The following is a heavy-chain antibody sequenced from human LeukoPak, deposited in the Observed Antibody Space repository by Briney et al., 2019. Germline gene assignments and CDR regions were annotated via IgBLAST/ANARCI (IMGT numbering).Heavy chain of an antibody. V-gene: IGHV3-21*01. D-gene: IGHD6-13*01. CDR2: ISTSSSYI. CDR3: TRGKAKGQSSSWPFDY. Sequence: PGGSLRLSCAASGFTFSSYSMNWVRQAPGKGLEWVSSISTSSSYIYSADSVKGRFTISKDNSRNTLYLQMNSLRADDTAMYYCTRGKAKGQSSSWPFDYWGQGTLVTVSS. CDR1: GFTFSSYS. J-gene: IGHJ4*02.